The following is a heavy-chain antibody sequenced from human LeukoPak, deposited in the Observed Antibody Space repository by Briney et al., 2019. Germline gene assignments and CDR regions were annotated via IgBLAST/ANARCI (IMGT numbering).Heavy chain of an antibody. V-gene: IGHV4-39*07. Sequence: SETLSLTCTVSGGSISSSSYYWGWIRQPPGKGLEWIGSIYYSGSTYYNPSLKSRVTISVDTSKNQFSLKLSSVTAADTAVYYCATDSRRDGYNHENWSQGTLVTVSS. CDR2: IYYSGST. CDR1: GGSISSSSYY. CDR3: ATDSRRDGYNHEN. J-gene: IGHJ4*02. D-gene: IGHD5-24*01.